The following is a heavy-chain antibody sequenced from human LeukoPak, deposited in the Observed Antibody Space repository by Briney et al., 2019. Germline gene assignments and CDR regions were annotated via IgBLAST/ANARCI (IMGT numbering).Heavy chain of an antibody. D-gene: IGHD2-21*01. J-gene: IGHJ3*02. CDR3: ARPSCGGDCYSADI. V-gene: IGHV4-4*07. Sequence: PSETLSLTCTVSGGSISSYYWSWIRQPAGKGLEWIGRIYTSGSTNYNPSLKSRVTMSVDTSKNQFSLKLSSVTAADTAVYYCARPSCGGDCYSADIWGQGTMVTVSS. CDR2: IYTSGST. CDR1: GGSISSYY.